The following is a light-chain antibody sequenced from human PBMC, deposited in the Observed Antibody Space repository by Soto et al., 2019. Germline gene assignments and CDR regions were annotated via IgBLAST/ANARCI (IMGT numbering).Light chain of an antibody. CDR2: GAS. V-gene: IGKV3-20*01. CDR3: QQYGSSPWT. CDR1: QSVSSNY. J-gene: IGKJ1*01. Sequence: EIVLTQSPGTLSLSPGERATLSCRASQSVSSNYLAWYQQKPGQTPRLLIYGASTRATGIPDRFSGSGSGTDFTVTISRLVAEDSAVYYCQQYGSSPWTFGQGTKVEIK.